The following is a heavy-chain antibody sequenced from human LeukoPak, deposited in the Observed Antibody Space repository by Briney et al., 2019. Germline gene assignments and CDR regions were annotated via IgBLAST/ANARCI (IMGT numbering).Heavy chain of an antibody. CDR3: AREDPGGAFDV. J-gene: IGHJ3*01. CDR2: IGTYNGNP. V-gene: IGHV1-18*01. D-gene: IGHD3-16*01. Sequence: GASVKVSCKTSGYTFTTYAISWVRQAPGQGLEWMGWIGTYNGNPDYAQNLRGRVTMTTDTSTSTAYMELRNLKSDDTAVYYCAREDPGGAFDVWGRGTMVTVSS. CDR1: GYTFTTYA.